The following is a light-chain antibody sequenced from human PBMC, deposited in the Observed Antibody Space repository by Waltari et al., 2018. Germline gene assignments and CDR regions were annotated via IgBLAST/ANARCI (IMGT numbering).Light chain of an antibody. CDR3: LAWDGSGYV. V-gene: IGLV3-1*01. CDR1: NLGDKY. J-gene: IGLJ1*01. Sequence: SYEVTQPPSVSVSPGQTASITCSGDNLGDKYISWYQQKPGQSPVLGIYHDSKRPSGIPERCSGSNSGNTATLTISGTQAMDETDYYCLAWDGSGYVFGTGTKVTVL. CDR2: HDS.